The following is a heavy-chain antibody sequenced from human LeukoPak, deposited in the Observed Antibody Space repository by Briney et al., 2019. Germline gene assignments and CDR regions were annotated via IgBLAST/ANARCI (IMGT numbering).Heavy chain of an antibody. CDR3: AKRPGGFYYDSSDYYDY. D-gene: IGHD3-22*01. CDR1: GFTFSSYA. J-gene: IGHJ4*02. Sequence: GASLRLSCAASGFTFSSYAMNWVRQAPGKGLEWVSTISGNGGSTYYADSVKGRFTISRDNSKNTLYLQTNSLRAEDTAIYYCAKRPGGFYYDSSDYYDYWGQGTLVTVSS. CDR2: ISGNGGST. V-gene: IGHV3-23*01.